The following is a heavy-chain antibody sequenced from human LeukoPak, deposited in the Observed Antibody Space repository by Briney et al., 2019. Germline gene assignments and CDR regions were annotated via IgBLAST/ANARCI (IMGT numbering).Heavy chain of an antibody. Sequence: PGGSLRLSYAASGFTFTNYWMTWVRQVPGKGLEWVAHIKEDGSATNYVDSAKGRYTISRDNAKSSLSLQMNSLRVEDTAVYYCVRDNGWFRFDNWGQGTLVTVSS. CDR2: IKEDGSAT. CDR3: VRDNGWFRFDN. J-gene: IGHJ4*02. V-gene: IGHV3-7*01. CDR1: GFTFTNYW. D-gene: IGHD2-8*01.